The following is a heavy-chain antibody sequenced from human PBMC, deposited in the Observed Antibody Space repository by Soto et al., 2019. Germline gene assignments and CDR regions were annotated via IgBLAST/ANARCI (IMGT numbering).Heavy chain of an antibody. J-gene: IGHJ4*02. CDR2: ISSSSSYK. D-gene: IGHD2-8*01. CDR3: AKGVSSPSYCVS. V-gene: IGHV3-21*01. CDR1: GFTFSIYS. Sequence: EVQLVESGGGLVKPGGSLRLSCTASGFTFSIYSMNWFRQAPGKGLEWVSSISSSSSYKYYADSVKGRFTISKDSAKDALYLQMNRLRAEGTAVYYCAKGVSSPSYCVSWGQGTLVTVSS.